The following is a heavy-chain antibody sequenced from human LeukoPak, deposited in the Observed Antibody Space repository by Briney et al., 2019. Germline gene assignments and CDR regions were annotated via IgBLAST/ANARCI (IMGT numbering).Heavy chain of an antibody. D-gene: IGHD3-9*01. V-gene: IGHV3-7*01. Sequence: GGSLRLSCAASGFTFSSYWMSWVRQAPGKGLEWVANIKQDGSEKYYVDSVKGRFTISRDNAKNSLYLQMNSLTAEDTAVYYCARGPTPYDIPNYFDYWGQGTLVTVSS. CDR2: IKQDGSEK. CDR1: GFTFSSYW. CDR3: ARGPTPYDIPNYFDY. J-gene: IGHJ4*02.